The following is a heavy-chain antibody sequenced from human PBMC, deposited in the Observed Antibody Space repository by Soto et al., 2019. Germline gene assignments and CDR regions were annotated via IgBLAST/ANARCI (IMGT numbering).Heavy chain of an antibody. CDR2: ISGSGGST. D-gene: IGHD3-10*01. J-gene: IGHJ4*02. CDR3: AKDWSRSGSYYCYFDY. V-gene: IGHV3-23*01. CDR1: GFTFSSYA. Sequence: EVQLLASGGGLVQPGGSLRLSCAASGFTFSSYAMSWVRQAPGKGLEWVSAISGSGGSTYYADSVKGRFTISRDNSKNTLYLQMNSLRAEDTAVYYCAKDWSRSGSYYCYFDYWGQGTLVTVSS.